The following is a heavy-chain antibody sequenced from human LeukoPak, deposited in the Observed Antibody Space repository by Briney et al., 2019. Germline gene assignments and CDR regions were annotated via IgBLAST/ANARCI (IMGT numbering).Heavy chain of an antibody. CDR2: ISVYNGNT. CDR3: ARDYCSSTSCYGRGVDY. J-gene: IGHJ4*02. CDR1: GYTFTSYG. Sequence: ASVKVSCKASGYTFTSYGISWVRQAPGQGLEWMGWISVYNGNTSYAQKLQGRVTMTTDTSTSTDYMELRSLRSDDTAVYYCARDYCSSTSCYGRGVDYWGQGTLVTVSS. V-gene: IGHV1-18*01. D-gene: IGHD2-2*01.